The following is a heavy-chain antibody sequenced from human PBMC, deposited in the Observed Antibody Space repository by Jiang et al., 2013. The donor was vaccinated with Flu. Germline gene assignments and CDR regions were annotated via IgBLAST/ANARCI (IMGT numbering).Heavy chain of an antibody. Sequence: SISSSSYYWGWIRQPPGRGWSGLGVSIIVGAPTTTRPSKSRVTISVDTSKNQFSLKLSSVTAADTAVYYCARDLGGLGGDAFDIWGQGTMVTVSS. CDR3: ARDLGGLGGDAFDI. J-gene: IGHJ3*02. D-gene: IGHD3-16*01. V-gene: IGHV4-39*07. CDR1: SISSSSYY. CDR2: SIIVGAP.